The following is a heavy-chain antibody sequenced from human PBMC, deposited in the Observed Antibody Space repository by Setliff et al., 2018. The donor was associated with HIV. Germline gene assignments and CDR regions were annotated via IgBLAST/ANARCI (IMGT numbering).Heavy chain of an antibody. V-gene: IGHV4-38-2*01. CDR2: FHHSGSA. CDR3: AXQGAGYYYDIXDYYTGNGFDM. D-gene: IGHD3-22*01. CDR1: GYSISTAYY. J-gene: IGHJ3*02. Sequence: SETLSLTCAVSGYSISTAYYGAWIRQSPGXGXEXXGGFHHSGSAHYNPSLKSRVTISGQTSKNQFSLTLTSVTAADTAIYYCAXQGAGYYYDIXDYYTGNGFDMWGQGTMVTVSS.